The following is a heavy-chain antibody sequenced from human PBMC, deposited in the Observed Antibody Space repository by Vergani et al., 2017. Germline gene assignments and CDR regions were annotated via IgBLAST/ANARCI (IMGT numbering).Heavy chain of an antibody. CDR1: GYTFSRYA. CDR3: AGGYCSTIACYAWGAWSYGMDG. Sequence: QVQLVQSGAEVKKPGASVKVSCKASGYTFSRYAISWVRQAPGQGLEWMGWISGYNGNTNYAQKFQGRVTMTTVTSTGTAHMELRSLGSDDAAVYYCAGGYCSTIACYAWGAWSYGMDGWGQGTTVTGSS. J-gene: IGHJ6*02. CDR2: ISGYNGNT. D-gene: IGHD2-2*01. V-gene: IGHV1-18*01.